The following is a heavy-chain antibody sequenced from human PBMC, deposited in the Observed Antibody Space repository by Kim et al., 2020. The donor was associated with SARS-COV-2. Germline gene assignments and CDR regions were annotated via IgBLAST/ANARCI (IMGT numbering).Heavy chain of an antibody. CDR3: ARRSRGVGGFAY. J-gene: IGHJ4*02. CDR1: GFTFTTYS. Sequence: GGSLRLSCAASGFTFTTYSMSWVRQAPGEGLEWISSINSGGDDTYYADSVKGRFTISRDISRNTVFLQMNGLRAADTAVYLCARRSRGVGGFAYWVQGTL. D-gene: IGHD3-10*01. V-gene: IGHV3-23*01. CDR2: INSGGDDT.